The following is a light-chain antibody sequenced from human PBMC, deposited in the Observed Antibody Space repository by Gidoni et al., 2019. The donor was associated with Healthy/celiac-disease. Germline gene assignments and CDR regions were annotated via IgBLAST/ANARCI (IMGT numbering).Light chain of an antibody. CDR3: QQYDNLPLT. CDR1: QDISNY. CDR2: DAS. Sequence: DIQMTQSPSSLSASVGDRVTIICQASQDISNYLNWYQQKPGKAPKLLIYDASNLETGVPSRFSGSGSGTDFTFTISSLQPEDIATYYCQQYDNLPLTFGGGTKLEIK. J-gene: IGKJ4*01. V-gene: IGKV1-33*01.